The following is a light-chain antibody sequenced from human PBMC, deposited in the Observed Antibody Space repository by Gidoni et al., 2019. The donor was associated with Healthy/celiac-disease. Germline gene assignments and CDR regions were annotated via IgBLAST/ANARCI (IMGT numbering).Light chain of an antibody. V-gene: IGKV1-5*03. CDR1: QSISSW. J-gene: IGKJ1*01. CDR2: KAS. CDR3: QQYNSYSRT. Sequence: DIQMTQSPSTLSASVGDRVTITCRASQSISSWLAWYQQKPGKAPKLLIYKASSLERVVPSRFSGSGSGTEFTLTISSLQPDDFATYYCQQYNSYSRTFGQGTKVEIK.